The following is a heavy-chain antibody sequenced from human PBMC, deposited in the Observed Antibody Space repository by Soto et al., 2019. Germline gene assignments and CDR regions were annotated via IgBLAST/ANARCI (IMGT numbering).Heavy chain of an antibody. Sequence: ASVKVSCKASGYTFTSYGISWVRQAPGQGLEWMGWISAYNGNTNYAQKLQGRVTMTTDTSTSTAYMQLNSLSAEDTAVYFCAKGTYPGTKAPDRFAFDIWGQGTMVTVSS. V-gene: IGHV1-18*01. CDR3: AKGTYPGTKAPDRFAFDI. D-gene: IGHD1-1*01. CDR2: ISAYNGNT. CDR1: GYTFTSYG. J-gene: IGHJ3*02.